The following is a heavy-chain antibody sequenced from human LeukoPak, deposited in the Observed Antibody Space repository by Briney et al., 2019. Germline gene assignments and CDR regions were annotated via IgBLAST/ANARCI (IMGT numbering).Heavy chain of an antibody. J-gene: IGHJ5*02. CDR2: IYYSGST. CDR3: ARDGYSYGYDWFDP. D-gene: IGHD5-18*01. CDR1: GGSISSYY. V-gene: IGHV4-59*12. Sequence: SETLSLTCTVSGGSISSYYWSWIRQPPGKGLEWIGYIYYSGSTNYNPSLKSRVTISVDTSKNQFSLQLNSVTPEDTAVYYCARDGYSYGYDWFDPWGQGTLVTVSS.